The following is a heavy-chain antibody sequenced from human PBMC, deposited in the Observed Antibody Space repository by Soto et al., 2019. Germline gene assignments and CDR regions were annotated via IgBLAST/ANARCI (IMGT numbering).Heavy chain of an antibody. Sequence: GGSLRLSCAASGFTCSDYYMSWIRQTPGKGLEWVSYISSSGSTIYYADSVKGRFTISRDNAKNSVYLQMNSLRAEDTAVYYCARIDSSSYDYWGQGTLVTVSS. D-gene: IGHD6-6*01. J-gene: IGHJ4*02. V-gene: IGHV3-11*01. CDR2: ISSSGSTI. CDR3: ARIDSSSYDY. CDR1: GFTCSDYY.